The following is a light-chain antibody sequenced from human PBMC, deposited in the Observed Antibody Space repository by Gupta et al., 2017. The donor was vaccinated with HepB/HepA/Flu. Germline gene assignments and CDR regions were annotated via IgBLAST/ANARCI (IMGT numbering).Light chain of an antibody. J-gene: IGLJ2*01. CDR3: QSADSSGTDVV. CDR1: VLTRKF. V-gene: IGLV3-25*02. CDR2: KDI. Sequence: SSELPQPPSVSVSPGQTARITCSGNVLTRKFTHWYQQRPGQAPVMLIYKDIERPSRIPQRFSGSISGTTATFSISGVQAEEEADYYCQSADSSGTDVVFGGGTKLTVL.